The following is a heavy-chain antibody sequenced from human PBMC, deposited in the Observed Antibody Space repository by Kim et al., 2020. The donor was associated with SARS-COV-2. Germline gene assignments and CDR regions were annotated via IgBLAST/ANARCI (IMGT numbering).Heavy chain of an antibody. V-gene: IGHV3-30*18. D-gene: IGHD6-13*01. CDR1: GFTFSNYG. CDR2: ISYDGSKK. J-gene: IGHJ4*01. Sequence: GGPLRLSCAASGFTFSNYGMHWVRQAPGKGLEWVAVISYDGSKKYYADSVKGRFSISRDNSKNTLYMQMSSLRAEDTAVYYCAKGIAAAGMLSAFDYWG. CDR3: AKGIAAAGMLSAFDY.